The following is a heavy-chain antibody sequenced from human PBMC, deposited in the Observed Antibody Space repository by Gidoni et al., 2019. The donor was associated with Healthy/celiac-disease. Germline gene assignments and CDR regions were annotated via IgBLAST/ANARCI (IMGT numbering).Heavy chain of an antibody. CDR3: ARDPESVAGTEGDY. CDR1: GFTFSSYA. Sequence: QVQLVESGGGVVQPGRSLRLSCAASGFTFSSYAMHWVRQAPGKGLGWVAVISYDGSNKYYADSVKGRFTISRDNSKNTLYLQMNSLRAEDTAVYYCARDPESVAGTEGDYWGQGTLVTVSS. J-gene: IGHJ4*02. CDR2: ISYDGSNK. V-gene: IGHV3-30*04. D-gene: IGHD6-19*01.